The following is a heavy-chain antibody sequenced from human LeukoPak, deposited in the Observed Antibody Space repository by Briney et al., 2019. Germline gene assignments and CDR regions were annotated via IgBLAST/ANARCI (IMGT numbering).Heavy chain of an antibody. D-gene: IGHD3-3*01. CDR2: INHSGST. Sequence: SETLSLTCAVYGGSFSGYYWSWIRQPPEKGLEWIGEINHSGSTNYNPSLKSRVTISVDTSKNQFSLKLSSVTAADTAVYYCARALPTVVLRFLEWLPDYFDYWGQGTLVTVSS. J-gene: IGHJ4*02. CDR1: GGSFSGYY. V-gene: IGHV4-34*01. CDR3: ARALPTVVLRFLEWLPDYFDY.